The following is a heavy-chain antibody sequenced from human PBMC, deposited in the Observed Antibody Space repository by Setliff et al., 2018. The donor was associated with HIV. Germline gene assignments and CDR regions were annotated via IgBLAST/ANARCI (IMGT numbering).Heavy chain of an antibody. V-gene: IGHV4-31*03. D-gene: IGHD3-3*01. Sequence: SETLSLTCNVSGSSFSSGIYYWTWIRQQPGKGLEWIGYISYSGSTYYNPSLKSRLTMSIDTSKSHFSLNLNSVTAADTAVYYCARTHYNFNLLEYYYYYYMDVWGKGTTVTVSS. J-gene: IGHJ6*03. CDR3: ARTHYNFNLLEYYYYYYMDV. CDR1: GSSFSSGIYY. CDR2: ISYSGST.